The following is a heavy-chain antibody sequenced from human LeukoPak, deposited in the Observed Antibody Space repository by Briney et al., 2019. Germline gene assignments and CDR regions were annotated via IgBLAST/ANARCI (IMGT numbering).Heavy chain of an antibody. V-gene: IGHV3-33*01. D-gene: IGHD6-19*01. CDR3: ARVAVAGHHYYYYYYMDV. CDR2: IWYDGSNE. CDR1: GFTFSTYA. J-gene: IGHJ6*03. Sequence: GGSLRLSCATSGFTFSTYAIHWVRQAPGKGLEWVAVIWYDGSNEHYVDSVKGRFTISRDNSRKTLYLQMNSLRAEDTAVYYCARVAVAGHHYYYYYYMDVWGKGTTVTVSS.